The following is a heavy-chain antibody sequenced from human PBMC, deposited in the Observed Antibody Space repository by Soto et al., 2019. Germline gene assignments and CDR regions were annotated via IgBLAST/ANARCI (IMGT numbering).Heavy chain of an antibody. Sequence: GGSLRLSCAASGFTFSSYAMHWVRQAPGKGLEYVSAISSNGGSTYYANSVKGIFTISRDNSKNTLYLQMGSLRAEDMAVYYCAREYGDYVVDYFDYWGQGTLATVSS. CDR1: GFTFSSYA. J-gene: IGHJ4*02. V-gene: IGHV3-64*01. CDR2: ISSNGGST. D-gene: IGHD4-17*01. CDR3: AREYGDYVVDYFDY.